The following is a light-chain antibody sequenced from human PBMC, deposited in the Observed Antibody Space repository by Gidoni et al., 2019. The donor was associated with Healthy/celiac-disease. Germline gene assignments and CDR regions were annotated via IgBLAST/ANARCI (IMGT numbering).Light chain of an antibody. CDR2: GNT. Sequence: QSVLTQPPSVSGAPGQRDTISCTGSSSNIGAGYDVHWYQRLPGTAPKLLIYGNTHRPSGVPDRFSGSKSGTSASLAITGLQAEDEADYYCQSYDSSLSGVVFGGGTKLTVL. V-gene: IGLV1-40*01. CDR1: SSNIGAGYD. CDR3: QSYDSSLSGVV. J-gene: IGLJ2*01.